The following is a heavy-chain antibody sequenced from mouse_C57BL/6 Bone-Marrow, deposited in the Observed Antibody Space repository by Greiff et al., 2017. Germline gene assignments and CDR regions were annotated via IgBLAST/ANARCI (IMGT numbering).Heavy chain of an antibody. Sequence: EVKLMASGGGLVKPGGSLKLSCAASGFTFSDYGMHWVRQAPEKGLEWVAYISSGSSTIYYADTVKGRFTISRDNAKNTLFLQMTSLMSEDTAMYYCARRPLMDYWGQGTSVTVSS. J-gene: IGHJ4*01. CDR2: ISSGSSTI. CDR1: GFTFSDYG. V-gene: IGHV5-17*01. CDR3: ARRPLMDY.